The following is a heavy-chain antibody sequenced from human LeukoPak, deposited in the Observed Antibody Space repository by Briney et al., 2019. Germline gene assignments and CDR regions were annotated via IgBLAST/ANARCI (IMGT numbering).Heavy chain of an antibody. D-gene: IGHD3-10*01. CDR1: GFTFSSYG. Sequence: GGSLRLSCAASGFTFSSYGMPWFRQAPGKGLKGVAVISYVGSNKYYADSVKGRFTISRDNSKNTLYLQMDSLRAEDTAVYYCAKVNGYYYGLGSYSPSDYWGQGTLVTVSS. CDR2: ISYVGSNK. V-gene: IGHV3-30*18. J-gene: IGHJ4*02. CDR3: AKVNGYYYGLGSYSPSDY.